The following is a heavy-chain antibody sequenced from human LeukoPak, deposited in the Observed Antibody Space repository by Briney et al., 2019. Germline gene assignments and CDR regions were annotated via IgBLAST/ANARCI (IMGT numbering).Heavy chain of an antibody. CDR1: GFTFSSYE. CDR3: AKRSAESSGYFDS. D-gene: IGHD6-19*01. Sequence: GGSLRLSCAASGFTFSSYETNWVRQAPGKGLEWVSYISSSGTIYYAASVKGRFTISRDNAKNSLYLQMNSLRAEDTAIYYCAKRSAESSGYFDSWGQGTLVTVSS. J-gene: IGHJ4*02. CDR2: ISSSGTI. V-gene: IGHV3-48*03.